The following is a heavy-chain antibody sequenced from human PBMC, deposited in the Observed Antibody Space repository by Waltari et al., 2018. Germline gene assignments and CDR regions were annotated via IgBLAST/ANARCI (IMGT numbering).Heavy chain of an antibody. D-gene: IGHD3-22*01. J-gene: IGHJ6*02. Sequence: QVQLQQWGAGLLKPSETLSLTCAVYGGSFSGYYWSWIRQPPGKGLEWIGEINHSGSTNYNPSLKSRVTISVDTSKNQFSLKLSSVTAADTAVYYCAREKDYYDSSGYYYYYGMDVWGQGTTVTVSS. CDR3: AREKDYYDSSGYYYYYGMDV. CDR1: GGSFSGYY. V-gene: IGHV4-34*01. CDR2: INHSGST.